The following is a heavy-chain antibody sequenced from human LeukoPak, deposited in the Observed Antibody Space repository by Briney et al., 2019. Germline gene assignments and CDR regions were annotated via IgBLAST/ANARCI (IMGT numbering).Heavy chain of an antibody. J-gene: IGHJ1*01. CDR1: GGSISNYY. Sequence: SETLSLTCTVSGGSISNYYWSWIRQPPGKGLEWIGYIYYSGSTNYNPSLKSRVTISVDTSKNQFSLKLSSVTAADTAVYYCARDDSTHPYYYGSGSHMGYFQHWGQGTLVTVSS. CDR2: IYYSGST. D-gene: IGHD3-10*01. CDR3: ARDDSTHPYYYGSGSHMGYFQH. V-gene: IGHV4-59*01.